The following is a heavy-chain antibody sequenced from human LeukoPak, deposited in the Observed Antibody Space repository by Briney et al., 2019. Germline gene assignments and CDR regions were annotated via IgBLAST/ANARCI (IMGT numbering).Heavy chain of an antibody. CDR1: GFSFSSHS. CDR2: ITGSGSSI. V-gene: IGHV3-48*04. CDR3: ARRWMEGY. Sequence: GGSLRLSCAASGFSFSSHSMNWFRQAPGKGLEWVSYITGSGSSIYYADSVKGRFTISRDNAKNSLYLQMNSLRAEDTAVYYCARRWMEGYWGQGTLVTVSS. D-gene: IGHD4-23*01. J-gene: IGHJ4*02.